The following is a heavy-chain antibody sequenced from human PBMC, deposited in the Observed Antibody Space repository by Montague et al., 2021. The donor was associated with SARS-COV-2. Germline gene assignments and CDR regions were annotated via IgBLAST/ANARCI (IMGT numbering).Heavy chain of an antibody. D-gene: IGHD3-3*01. V-gene: IGHV4-39*01. J-gene: IGHJ3*02. Sequence: SETLSLTCTVSGGSISSSDYYWGWIRQPPGKGLEWIGSIYYSVSTYYTPSLKCPVTISVDTSTNQFSLRLSSVTAADTAVYYCARHSGRDTIFGVVIIFDAFDIWGQGTMVTVSS. CDR3: ARHSGRDTIFGVVIIFDAFDI. CDR1: GGSISSSDYY. CDR2: IYYSVST.